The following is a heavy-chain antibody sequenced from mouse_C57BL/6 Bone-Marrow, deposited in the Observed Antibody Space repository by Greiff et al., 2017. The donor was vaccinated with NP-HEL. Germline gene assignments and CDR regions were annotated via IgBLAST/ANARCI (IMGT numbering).Heavy chain of an antibody. D-gene: IGHD2-4*01. J-gene: IGHJ4*01. CDR1: GFSLSTSGMG. CDR3: ARSLYDYDGYYYAMDY. V-gene: IGHV8-12*01. CDR2: SYWDDDK. Sequence: QVQLKESGPGILQSSQTLSLTCSFSGFSLSTSGMGVSWIRQPSGKGLEWLAHSYWDDDKRYNPSLKSRLTISKDTSRNQVFLKITSVDTADTATYYCARSLYDYDGYYYAMDYWGQGTSVTVSS.